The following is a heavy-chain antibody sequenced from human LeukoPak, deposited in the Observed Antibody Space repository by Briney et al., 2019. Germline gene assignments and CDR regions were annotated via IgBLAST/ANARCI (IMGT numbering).Heavy chain of an antibody. CDR1: GGSSSGYY. CDR3: ARGVVRYCSSTSCLYNWFDP. Sequence: PSETLSLTCAVYGGSSSGYYWSWIRQPPGKGLEWIGEINHSGSTNYNPSLRSRVTISVDTSKNQFSLKLSSVTAADTAVYYCARGVVRYCSSTSCLYNWFDPWGQGTLVTVSS. D-gene: IGHD2-2*01. J-gene: IGHJ5*02. CDR2: INHSGST. V-gene: IGHV4-34*01.